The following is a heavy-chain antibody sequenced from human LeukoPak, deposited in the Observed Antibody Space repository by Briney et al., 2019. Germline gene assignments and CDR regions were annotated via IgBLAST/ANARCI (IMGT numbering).Heavy chain of an antibody. CDR2: ITGSGALT. Sequence: GGSLRLSCAASGFTFMKYSMTWVRQAPGKGLEWVSAITGSGALTDYADSVKGRFTISRDNSKNTLYLQVNSLRAEDTAVYYCAKRSAESSGYFEHWGQGTLVTVSS. CDR1: GFTFMKYS. J-gene: IGHJ4*02. D-gene: IGHD6-19*01. V-gene: IGHV3-23*01. CDR3: AKRSAESSGYFEH.